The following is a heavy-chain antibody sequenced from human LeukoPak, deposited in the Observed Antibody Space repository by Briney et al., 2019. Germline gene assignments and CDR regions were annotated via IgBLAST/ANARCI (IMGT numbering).Heavy chain of an antibody. CDR3: ARHSSPLNFFESSGLMDAFDI. CDR2: IYPGDSDT. CDR1: GYNFNTYW. J-gene: IGHJ3*02. V-gene: IGHV5-51*01. Sequence: GESLKISCKGSGYNFNTYWIGWVRQMPGKGLEWMGIIYPGDSDTRYSPSFQGQVTISADKSISTAYLQLSSLKASDTAMYFCARHSSPLNFFESSGLMDAFDIWGQGTMVTVSS. D-gene: IGHD3-22*01.